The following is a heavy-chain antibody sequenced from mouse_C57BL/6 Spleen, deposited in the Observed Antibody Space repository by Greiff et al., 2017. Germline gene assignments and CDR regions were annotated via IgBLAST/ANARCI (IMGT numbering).Heavy chain of an antibody. CDR3: ARTPDGNYYFDY. J-gene: IGHJ2*01. V-gene: IGHV1-63*01. Sequence: QVQLQQSGAELVRPGTSVKMSCKASGYTFTNYWLGWVKQRPGPGLEWIGYIYPGGGYTNYNEKFKGKATLTADKASSTAYMQFSSLTSEYSAIYYCARTPDGNYYFDYWGQGTTLTVSS. CDR2: IYPGGGYT. D-gene: IGHD2-1*01. CDR1: GYTFTNYW.